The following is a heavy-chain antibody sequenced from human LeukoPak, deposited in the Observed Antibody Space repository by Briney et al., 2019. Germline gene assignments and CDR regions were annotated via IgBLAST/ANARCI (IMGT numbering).Heavy chain of an antibody. CDR3: ARVVGYSYDDY. D-gene: IGHD5-18*01. CDR1: GGSFSGYY. Sequence: PSETLSLTCAVYGGSFSGYYWSWIRQPPGKGLEWIGEINHSGSTNYNPSLKSRVTISVDTSKNQFSLKLSSVTAADTAVYYCARVVGYSYDDYWGQGTLVTVSS. J-gene: IGHJ4*02. CDR2: INHSGST. V-gene: IGHV4-34*01.